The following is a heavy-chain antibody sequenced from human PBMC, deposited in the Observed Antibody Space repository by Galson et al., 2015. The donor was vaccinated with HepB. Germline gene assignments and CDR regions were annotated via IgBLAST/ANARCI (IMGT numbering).Heavy chain of an antibody. J-gene: IGHJ6*03. CDR3: GGAGWTTGPTGFSYYYMDV. CDR1: GGTFNSYA. Sequence: SVKVSCKASGGTFNSYAISWVRQAPGQGLEWMGGIIPLFATANYAQKFQGRVTITADESTSTAFMELSSLRSEGTAVYYCGGAGWTTGPTGFSYYYMDVWGKGTTVTVSS. CDR2: IIPLFATA. V-gene: IGHV1-69*13. D-gene: IGHD1-1*01.